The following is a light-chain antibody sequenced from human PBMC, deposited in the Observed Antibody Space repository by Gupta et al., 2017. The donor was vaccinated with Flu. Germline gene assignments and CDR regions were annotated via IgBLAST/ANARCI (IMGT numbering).Light chain of an antibody. V-gene: IGKV1-39*01. J-gene: IGKJ1*01. CDR2: AAY. Sequence: DIQLTQSPSSLSASVGDRVTITCRASQSLNNYLNWYQQKPGKAPKLLISAAYSLQSGVPSRFSGGLSGTDFTLTISSLQPEDFATYYCQQSYRTPWTFGQGTKVEIK. CDR1: QSLNNY. CDR3: QQSYRTPWT.